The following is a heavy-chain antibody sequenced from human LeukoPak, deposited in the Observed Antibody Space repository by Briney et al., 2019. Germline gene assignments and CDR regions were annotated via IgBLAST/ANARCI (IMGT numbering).Heavy chain of an antibody. CDR2: IDPSDSYT. D-gene: IGHD2-15*01. Sequence: GESLRISCKGSGYSFTSYWISWVRQMPGKGLEWMGRIDPSDSYTNYSPSFQGHVTISADKSISTAYLQWSSLKASDTAMYYCARRRGYSGYCSGGSCYPSLYYFDCWGQGTLVTASS. CDR3: ARRRGYSGYCSGGSCYPSLYYFDC. CDR1: GYSFTSYW. J-gene: IGHJ4*02. V-gene: IGHV5-10-1*01.